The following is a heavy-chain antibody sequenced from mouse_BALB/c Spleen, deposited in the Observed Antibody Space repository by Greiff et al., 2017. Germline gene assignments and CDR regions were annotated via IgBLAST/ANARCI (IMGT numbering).Heavy chain of an antibody. CDR3: AKTDLDWSWFAY. V-gene: IGHV2-5-1*01. CDR2: IWRGGST. Sequence: VQLQESGPSLVQPSQSLSITCTVSGFSLTSYGVHWVRQSPGKGLEWLGVIWRGGSTDYNAAFMSRLSITKDNSKSQVFFKMNSLQADDTAIYYCAKTDLDWSWFAYWGQGTLVTVSA. CDR1: GFSLTSYG. J-gene: IGHJ3*01. D-gene: IGHD4-1*01.